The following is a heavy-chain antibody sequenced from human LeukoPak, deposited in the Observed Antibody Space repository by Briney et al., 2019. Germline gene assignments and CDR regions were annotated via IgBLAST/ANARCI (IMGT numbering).Heavy chain of an antibody. J-gene: IGHJ4*02. CDR1: GGLISRIEYY. CDR2: IYHTGTT. CDR3: ASVSVWELATHPGGSFDY. Sequence: SETLSLTCSVSGGLISRIEYYWSWIRQSPVKGLEWLGHIYHTGTTLYSPHLNNRLTVSVDSSRNQFSLTLNSVTAADTAVYYCASVSVWELATHPGGSFDYWGRGILVTVSS. D-gene: IGHD1-26*01. V-gene: IGHV4-30-4*01.